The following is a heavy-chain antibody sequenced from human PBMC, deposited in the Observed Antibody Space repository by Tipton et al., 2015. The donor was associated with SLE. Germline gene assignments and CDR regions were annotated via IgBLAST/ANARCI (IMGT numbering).Heavy chain of an antibody. J-gene: IGHJ6*02. V-gene: IGHV4-31*03. CDR2: IYYSGST. CDR3: ARIHIGNYDFWSGYPYYYYGMDV. D-gene: IGHD3-3*01. CDR1: GGSISSGGYY. Sequence: TLSLTCTVSGGSISSGGYYWSWIRQHPGKGLEWIGYIYYSGSTYYNPSLKSRVTISVDTSKNQFSLKLSSVTAADTAVYYCARIHIGNYDFWSGYPYYYYGMDVWGQGTTVTVSS.